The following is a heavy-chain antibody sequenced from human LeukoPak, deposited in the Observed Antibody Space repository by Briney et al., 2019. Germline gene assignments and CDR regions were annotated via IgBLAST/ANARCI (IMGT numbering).Heavy chain of an antibody. D-gene: IGHD3-9*01. CDR3: ARHDILTGYPSFDY. V-gene: IGHV3-21*01. CDR2: ISSSSSYI. J-gene: IGHJ4*02. Sequence: GGSLRLSCAASGFTFSRYSMNWVRQATGKGLEWVSSISSSSSYIYYADSVKGRFTISRDNAKSSLYLQMNSLRAEDTAVYYCARHDILTGYPSFDYWGQGTLVTVSS. CDR1: GFTFSRYS.